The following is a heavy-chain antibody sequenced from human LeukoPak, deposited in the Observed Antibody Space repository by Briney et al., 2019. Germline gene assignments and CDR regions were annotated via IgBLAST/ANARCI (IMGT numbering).Heavy chain of an antibody. CDR3: ATRSGDFWSGFEN. J-gene: IGHJ4*02. CDR1: GYSLSDLN. V-gene: IGHV1-24*01. CDR2: FDPEQATT. Sequence: ASVKVSCKVSGYSLSDLNIQWVRQAPGKELECMGGFDPEQATTIYAQNFQGRLTMTEEISTDTVYMELSSLTSEDTAVYYCATRSGDFWSGFENWGQGTLVTVSS. D-gene: IGHD3-3*01.